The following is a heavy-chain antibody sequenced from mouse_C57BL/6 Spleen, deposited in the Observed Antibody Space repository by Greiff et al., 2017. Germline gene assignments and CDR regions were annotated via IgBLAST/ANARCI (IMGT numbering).Heavy chain of an antibody. CDR1: GYTFTGYT. Sequence: QVQLQQSGAELVKPGASVKISCKVSGYTFTGYTIDWVKQRPEQGLEWIGYIYPRGGSTKYNEKFKGKATLTADKSSSTSYRQLNSLTSEDSADYFSARCPYGNYPYYAMDYWGQGTSVTVSS. CDR3: ARCPYGNYPYYAMDY. D-gene: IGHD2-10*02. V-gene: IGHV1-78*01. J-gene: IGHJ4*01. CDR2: IYPRGGST.